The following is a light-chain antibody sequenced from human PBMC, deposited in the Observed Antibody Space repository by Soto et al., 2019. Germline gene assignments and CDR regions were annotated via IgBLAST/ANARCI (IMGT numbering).Light chain of an antibody. CDR3: QHHNGYPLT. Sequence: DIQLTQSPSFLSASVGDRVTITCRASQGINNNLAWYQQKPGKAPNLLIYTASTLQSGVPSRFSGSPSGTDFTLTIGSLQPEDFGTYYCQHHNGYPLTFGGGTKVEIK. CDR1: QGINNN. CDR2: TAS. V-gene: IGKV1-9*01. J-gene: IGKJ4*01.